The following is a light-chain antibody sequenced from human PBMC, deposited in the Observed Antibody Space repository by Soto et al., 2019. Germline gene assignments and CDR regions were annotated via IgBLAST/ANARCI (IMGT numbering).Light chain of an antibody. CDR1: QSISTN. V-gene: IGKV3-15*01. J-gene: IGKJ1*01. CDR3: QQYNNWPWT. CDR2: GAS. Sequence: EIVMTQSPATLSVSPGERVTLSCRASQSISTNLAWYQHKPGQAPRVLIYGASSRATGIPARFSGSGSGTELTLTISSLQSEDFAVYYCQQYNNWPWTFGQGTKVEIK.